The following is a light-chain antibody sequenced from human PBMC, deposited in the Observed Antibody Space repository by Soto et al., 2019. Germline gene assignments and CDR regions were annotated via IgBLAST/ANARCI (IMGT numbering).Light chain of an antibody. V-gene: IGKV3D-20*02. J-gene: IGKJ3*01. CDR1: QSVSSSY. Sequence: EIVLTQSPGTLALSPGERATLSCRASQSVSSSYLAWYQQKPGQAPRLLIDGASSRATGIPDRFSGSGSGTDFTLTISSLEPEDFAVYYCQQRSNWRFTFGPGTKVDIK. CDR2: GAS. CDR3: QQRSNWRFT.